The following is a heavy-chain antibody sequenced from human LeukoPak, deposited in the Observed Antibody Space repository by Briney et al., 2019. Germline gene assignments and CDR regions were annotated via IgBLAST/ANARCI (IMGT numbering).Heavy chain of an antibody. V-gene: IGHV4-59*01. Sequence: SETLSLTCTVSGGPIIDSYCSLIRQPPGKGLEWIGYTHYSGTGNYNPSLKSRVTISIDTSKNRFSLRLTSVTAADTAVYYCARVRFYDTTGYPISYYLDYWGQGALVTVSS. CDR3: ARVRFYDTTGYPISYYLDY. D-gene: IGHD3-22*01. CDR2: THYSGTG. CDR1: GGPIIDSY. J-gene: IGHJ4*02.